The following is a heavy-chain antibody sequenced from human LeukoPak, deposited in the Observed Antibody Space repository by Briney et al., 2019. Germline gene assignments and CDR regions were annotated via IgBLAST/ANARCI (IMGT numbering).Heavy chain of an antibody. CDR3: ARALTRGYINAVDAFDI. D-gene: IGHD5-18*01. V-gene: IGHV7-4-1*02. J-gene: IGHJ3*02. Sequence: ASVKVSCKASGYTFTNYAMNWVRQAPGQGPEWMGWINTNTGNPTYAQAFTGRFVFSLDTSVSTAYLQISSLKAEDTGVYYCARALTRGYINAVDAFDIWGQGTMVTVSS. CDR1: GYTFTNYA. CDR2: INTNTGNP.